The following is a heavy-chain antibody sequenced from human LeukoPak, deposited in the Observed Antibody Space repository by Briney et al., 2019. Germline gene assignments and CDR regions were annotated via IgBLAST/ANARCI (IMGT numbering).Heavy chain of an antibody. J-gene: IGHJ4*02. CDR3: ARAVGGPSDY. CDR1: GGSISSGGYY. V-gene: IGHV4-30-2*01. Sequence: SQTLSLTCTVSGGSISSGGYYWSWIRQPPGKGLEWIGYIYHSGSTYYNPSLKSRVTISVDRSKNQLSLKLSSVTAADTAVYYCARAVGGPSDYWGQGTLVTVSS. D-gene: IGHD3-10*01. CDR2: IYHSGST.